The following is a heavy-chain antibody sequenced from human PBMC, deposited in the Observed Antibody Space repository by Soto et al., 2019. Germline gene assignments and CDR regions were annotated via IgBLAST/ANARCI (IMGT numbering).Heavy chain of an antibody. J-gene: IGHJ6*02. CDR3: ASETGTRYYYYGMDV. Sequence: SETLSLTCTVSGGSISSGDYYWSWIRQPPGKGLEWIGYIYYSGSTYYNPSLKSRVTISVDTSKNQFSLKLSSVTAADTAVYYCASETGTRYYYYGMDVWGQGTTVTVSS. V-gene: IGHV4-30-4*01. CDR2: IYYSGST. D-gene: IGHD1-1*01. CDR1: GGSISSGDYY.